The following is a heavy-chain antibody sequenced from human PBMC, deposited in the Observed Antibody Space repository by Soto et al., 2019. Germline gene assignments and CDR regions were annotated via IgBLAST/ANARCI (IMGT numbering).Heavy chain of an antibody. CDR1: GFTFSINT. J-gene: IGHJ4*02. CDR2: INSHGESA. Sequence: GGSLRLSCSASGFTFSINTMHWVRQAPGKGLKYVAAINSHGESAYYADSVKGRFTISRDNSKNTLYLHVSTLSPDDTAVYYGVRCGASRAFDSWGQGXLVTVSS. D-gene: IGHD1-26*01. V-gene: IGHV3-64D*06. CDR3: VRCGASRAFDS.